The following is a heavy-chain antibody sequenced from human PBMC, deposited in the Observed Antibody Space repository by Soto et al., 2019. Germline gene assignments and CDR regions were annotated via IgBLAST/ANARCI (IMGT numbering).Heavy chain of an antibody. CDR3: ARVRRGTYGDYVRWFDP. CDR1: GFTFTSAW. J-gene: IGHJ5*02. Sequence: GGSLRLSCAASGFTFTSAWINWVRQAPGKGLEWVATIKQDGSETYYVDSVKGRFTISRDDAMTSLFLQMNSLRAEDTAVYYCARVRRGTYGDYVRWFDPWGQGP. V-gene: IGHV3-7*01. D-gene: IGHD4-17*01. CDR2: IKQDGSET.